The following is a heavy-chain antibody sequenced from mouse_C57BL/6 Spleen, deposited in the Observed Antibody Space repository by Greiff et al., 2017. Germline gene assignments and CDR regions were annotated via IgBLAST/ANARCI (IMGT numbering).Heavy chain of an antibody. Sequence: EVQRVESGGDLVKPGGSLKLSCAASGFTFSSYGMSWVRQTPDKRLEWVATISSGGSYTYYPDSVKGRFTISRDNAKNTLYLQMSRLKSEDTAMYYGARPAYYSNYEGAMDYWGQGTSVTVSS. V-gene: IGHV5-6*01. CDR1: GFTFSSYG. D-gene: IGHD2-5*01. CDR2: ISSGGSYT. CDR3: ARPAYYSNYEGAMDY. J-gene: IGHJ4*01.